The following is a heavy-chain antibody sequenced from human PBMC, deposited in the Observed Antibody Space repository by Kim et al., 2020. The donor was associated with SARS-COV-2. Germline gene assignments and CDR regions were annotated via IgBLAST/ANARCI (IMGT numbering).Heavy chain of an antibody. D-gene: IGHD3-3*01. CDR1: GGSISSYY. J-gene: IGHJ5*02. CDR3: ARGSSLTIFGVVGWFDP. CDR2: IYYSGST. Sequence: SETLSRTCTVSGGSISSYYWSWIRQPPGKGLEWIGYIYYSGSTNYNPSLKSRVTISVDTSKNQFSLKLSSVTAADTAVYYCARGSSLTIFGVVGWFDPWDQGTLVTVSS. V-gene: IGHV4-59*01.